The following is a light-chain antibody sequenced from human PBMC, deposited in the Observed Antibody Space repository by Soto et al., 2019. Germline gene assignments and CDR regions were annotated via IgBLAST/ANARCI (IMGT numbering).Light chain of an antibody. CDR2: GAS. J-gene: IGKJ4*01. CDR1: QSVDNY. V-gene: IGKV3-15*01. CDR3: QQYKTWPPLT. Sequence: IVMTQSPATLYVSPGERATLSCRASQSVDNYLAWYQQKPGQAPRLLMYGASTRATGIPARFSGSGSGTEFTLTISSLQSEDSAIYYCQQYKTWPPLTFGGGTKVEIK.